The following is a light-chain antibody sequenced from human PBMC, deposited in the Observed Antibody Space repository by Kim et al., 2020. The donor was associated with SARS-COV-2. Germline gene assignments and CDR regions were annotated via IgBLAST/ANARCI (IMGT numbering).Light chain of an antibody. CDR2: GKN. CDR3: NSRDSSGNPHWV. Sequence: RPSVRFTCQGDSLRSYYASWYQQKQGQAPVLVIYGKNNRPSGIPDRFSGSSSGNTASLTITGAQAEDEADYYCNSRDSSGNPHWVFGGGTQLTVL. V-gene: IGLV3-19*01. J-gene: IGLJ3*02. CDR1: SLRSYY.